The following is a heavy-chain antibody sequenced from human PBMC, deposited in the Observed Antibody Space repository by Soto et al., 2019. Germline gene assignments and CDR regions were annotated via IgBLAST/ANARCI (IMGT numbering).Heavy chain of an antibody. D-gene: IGHD4-17*01. J-gene: IGHJ4*02. CDR1: GGSSISYY. CDR2: IYYSGST. V-gene: IGHV4-59*08. CDR3: ARSMTTVVTLDY. Sequence: LETLPLTCTVSGGSSISYYWSWIRQPPGKGLEWIGYIYYSGSTNYNPSLKSRVTISVDTSKNQFSLKLSSVTAADTAVYYCARSMTTVVTLDYWGQGTLVTVSS.